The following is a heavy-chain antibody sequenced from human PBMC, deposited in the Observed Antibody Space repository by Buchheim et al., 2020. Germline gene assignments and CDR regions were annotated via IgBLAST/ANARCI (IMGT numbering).Heavy chain of an antibody. CDR2: IWADGRKI. CDR1: SFTLRNYG. V-gene: IGHV3-33*01. CDR3: ARDRAMYSFDC. Sequence: QVQLVESGGGVVQPGRSLRLSCAASSFTLRNYGMHWVRQAPGKGLEWVADIWADGRKIFYGDSVKGRFTISRDTSKNTLYLEMNSLRVEDTAVYYCARDRAMYSFDCWGQGTL. J-gene: IGHJ4*02.